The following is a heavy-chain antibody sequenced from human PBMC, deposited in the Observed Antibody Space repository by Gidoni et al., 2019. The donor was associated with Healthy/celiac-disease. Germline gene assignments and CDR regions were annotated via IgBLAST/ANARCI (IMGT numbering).Heavy chain of an antibody. J-gene: IGHJ4*02. CDR1: GGSISSSTW. D-gene: IGHD6-13*01. CDR3: ARDSSSWHERFDY. V-gene: IGHV4-4*02. Sequence: QVQLQESGPGLVTPSGPLSLTCALSGGSISSSTWSSWVRQPPGKGLEWIGEIYQSGSTNYTPSLKSRVTISVDKSKNQFSLKLSSVTAADTAVYYCARDSSSWHERFDYWGQGTLVTVSS. CDR2: IYQSGST.